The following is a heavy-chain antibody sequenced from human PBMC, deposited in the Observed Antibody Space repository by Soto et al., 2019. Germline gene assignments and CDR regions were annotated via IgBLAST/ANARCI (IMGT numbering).Heavy chain of an antibody. CDR2: IIPIFGTA. V-gene: IGHV1-69*06. D-gene: IGHD6-19*01. Sequence: GASVKVSCKASGGTFSSYAISWVRQAPGQGLEWMGGIIPIFGTANYAQKFQGRVTITADKSTSTAYMELSSLRSEDTAVYYCARNAAGLQGTDYWGQGTLVTVSS. CDR3: ARNAAGLQGTDY. CDR1: GGTFSSYA. J-gene: IGHJ4*02.